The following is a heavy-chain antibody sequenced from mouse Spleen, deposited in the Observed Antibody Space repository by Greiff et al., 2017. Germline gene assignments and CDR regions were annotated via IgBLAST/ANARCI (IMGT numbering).Heavy chain of an antibody. D-gene: IGHD3-1*01. V-gene: IGHV5-6-4*01. CDR2: ISSGGGST. Sequence: DVMLVESGGGLVKLGGSLKLSCAASGFTFSSYYMSWVRQTPEKRLEWVATISSGGGSTYYPDSVKGRFTISRDNAKNTLYLQMSSLNSEDTAVYYCARDEGPQLGLTAWFAYWGQGTLVTVSA. CDR1: GFTFSSYY. J-gene: IGHJ3*01. CDR3: ARDEGPQLGLTAWFAY.